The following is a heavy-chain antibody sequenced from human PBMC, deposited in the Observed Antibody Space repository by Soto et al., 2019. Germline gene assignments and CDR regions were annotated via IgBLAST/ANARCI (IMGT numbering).Heavy chain of an antibody. CDR1: GFTFSSYA. CDR2: ISGSGGST. Sequence: GGSLRLSCAASGFTFSSYAMSWVRQAPGKGLEWVSAISGSGGSTYYADSVKGRFTISRDNSKNTLYLQMNSLRAEDTAVYYCAKPRPRIVVVTAAIDYWGQGTLVTVSS. CDR3: AKPRPRIVVVTAAIDY. J-gene: IGHJ4*02. D-gene: IGHD2-21*02. V-gene: IGHV3-23*01.